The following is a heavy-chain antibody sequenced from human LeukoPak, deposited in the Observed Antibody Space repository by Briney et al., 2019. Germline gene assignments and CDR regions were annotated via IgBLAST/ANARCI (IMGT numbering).Heavy chain of an antibody. CDR2: IRYDGSNK. J-gene: IGHJ3*02. V-gene: IGHV3-30*02. CDR3: AKPLRFLEWLGHDAFDI. Sequence: GGSLRLSCAASGFTFSSYGMHWVRQAPGKGLEWVAFIRYDGSNKYYADSVKGRFTISRDNSKNTLYLQMNSLRAEDTAVYYCAKPLRFLEWLGHDAFDIWGQGTMVTVSS. D-gene: IGHD3-3*01. CDR1: GFTFSSYG.